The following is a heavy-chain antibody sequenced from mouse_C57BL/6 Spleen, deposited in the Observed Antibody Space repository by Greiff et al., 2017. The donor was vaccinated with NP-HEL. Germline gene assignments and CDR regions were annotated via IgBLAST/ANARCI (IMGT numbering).Heavy chain of an antibody. J-gene: IGHJ2*01. Sequence: LQESGASVTISCKASGYAFSSYWMNWVKQRPGKGLEWIGQIYPGDGDTNYNGKFKGKATLTADKSSSTAYMQLSSLTSEDAAVYFCSRDGYYSYYFDYWGQGTTLTVSS. CDR1: GYAFSSYW. CDR3: SRDGYYSYYFDY. CDR2: IYPGDGDT. V-gene: IGHV1-80*01. D-gene: IGHD2-3*01.